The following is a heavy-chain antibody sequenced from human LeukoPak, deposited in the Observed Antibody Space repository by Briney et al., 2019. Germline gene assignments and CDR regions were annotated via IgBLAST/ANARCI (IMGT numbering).Heavy chain of an antibody. CDR3: ARTLPSIAVAGQLDY. V-gene: IGHV5-51*01. Sequence: GESLKISCKGSGYSFTSYWLGWVRQMPGKGLEWMGIIYPGDSDTRYSPSFQGQVTTSADKSISTAYLQWSSLKASDTAMYYCARTLPSIAVAGQLDYWGQGTLVTVSS. CDR1: GYSFTSYW. D-gene: IGHD6-19*01. CDR2: IYPGDSDT. J-gene: IGHJ4*02.